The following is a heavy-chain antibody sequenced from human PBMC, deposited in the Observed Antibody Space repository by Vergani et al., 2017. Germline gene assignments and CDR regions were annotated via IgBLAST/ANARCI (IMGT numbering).Heavy chain of an antibody. V-gene: IGHV3-30*02. CDR2: IQFDGSNQ. Sequence: QVQLVESGGGVVQRGGSLRLSCATSGFTLSNYDMQWIRQGPGKGLKFVAFIQFDGSNQYYADSVKGRFTLSRDFSKNTLYLQMNSLRTDDTGTYYCAKHFRGWGIDYWGQGTQVIVSS. CDR1: GFTLSNYD. CDR3: AKHFRGWGIDY. D-gene: IGHD3-16*01. J-gene: IGHJ4*02.